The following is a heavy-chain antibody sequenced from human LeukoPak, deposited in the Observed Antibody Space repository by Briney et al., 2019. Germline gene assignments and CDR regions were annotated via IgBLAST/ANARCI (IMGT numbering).Heavy chain of an antibody. V-gene: IGHV4-39*02. CDR1: GGSISSSGSY. CDR3: AREEATVSDDAFDI. CDR2: IYYRGNT. J-gene: IGHJ3*02. D-gene: IGHD4-17*01. Sequence: SETLSLTCTVSGGSISSSGSYWGWIRQPPGKGRDGFGSIYYRGNTFYNPSLRSRVTISVDTSRNQFSLKVTSVTAADTAVYFCAREEATVSDDAFDIWGPGTMVTVSS.